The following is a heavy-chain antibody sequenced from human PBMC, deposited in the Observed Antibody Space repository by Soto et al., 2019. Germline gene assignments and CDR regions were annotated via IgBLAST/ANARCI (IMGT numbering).Heavy chain of an antibody. J-gene: IGHJ5*02. CDR3: ARGPDSSSFWDWFDP. CDR2: ISSSSSYI. CDR1: GFTFSSYS. V-gene: IGHV3-21*01. D-gene: IGHD6-6*01. Sequence: GGSLRLSCAASGFTFSSYSMNWVRQAPGKGLEWVSSISSSSSYIYYADSVKGRFTISRDNAKNSLYLQMNSLRAEDTAVYYCARGPDSSSFWDWFDPWGQGTLVTVSS.